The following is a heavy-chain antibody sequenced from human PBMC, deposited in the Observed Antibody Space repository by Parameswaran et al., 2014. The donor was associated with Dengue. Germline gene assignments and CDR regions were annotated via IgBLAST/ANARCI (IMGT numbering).Heavy chain of an antibody. J-gene: IGHJ4*02. D-gene: IGHD3-22*01. CDR2: ISAYNGNT. V-gene: IGHV1-18*01. CDR3: ASTEEDYYDSSGYNY. Sequence: WVRQAPGQGLEWMGWISAYNGNTNYAQKLQGRVAMTTDTSTSTAYMELRSLRSDDTAVYYCASTEEDYYDSSGYNYWGQGTLVTVSS.